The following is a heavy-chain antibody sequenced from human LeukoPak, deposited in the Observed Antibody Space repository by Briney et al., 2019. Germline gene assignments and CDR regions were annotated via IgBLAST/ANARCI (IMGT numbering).Heavy chain of an antibody. V-gene: IGHV3-NL1*01. J-gene: IGHJ6*04. CDR1: GFTFSNYA. CDR3: AELGITMIGGV. D-gene: IGHD3-10*02. CDR2: IYSGGST. Sequence: GGSLRLSCAASGFTFSNYAMHWVRQAPGKGLEWVSLIYSGGSTYYADSVKGRFTISRDNSKNTLYLQMNSLRAEDTAVYYCAELGITMIGGVWGKGTTVTISS.